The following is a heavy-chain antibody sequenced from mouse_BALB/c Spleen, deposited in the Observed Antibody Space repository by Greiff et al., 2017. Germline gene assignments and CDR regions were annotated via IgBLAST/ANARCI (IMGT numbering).Heavy chain of an antibody. CDR2: ISDGGSYT. CDR3: ARVNDGYYAMDY. D-gene: IGHD2-3*01. Sequence: EVKVVESGGGLVKPGGSLKLSCAASGFTFSDYYMYWVRQTPEKRLEWVATISDGGSYTYYPDSVKGRFTISRDNAKNNLYLQMSSLKSEDTAMYYCARVNDGYYAMDYWGQGTSVTVSS. V-gene: IGHV5-4*02. J-gene: IGHJ4*01. CDR1: GFTFSDYY.